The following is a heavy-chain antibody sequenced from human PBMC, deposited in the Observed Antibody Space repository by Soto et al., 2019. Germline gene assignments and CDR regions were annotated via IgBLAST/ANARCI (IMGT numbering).Heavy chain of an antibody. Sequence: ETLSLTCTVSGGSINYSYWTWIRQPPGKGLEWIGYISYTGSANYNASLKSRLTISVDTSKNQFSLKLSSVTAADTALYYCARVNYGDYYYGMDVWGQGTTVTVSS. CDR2: ISYTGSA. J-gene: IGHJ6*02. V-gene: IGHV4-59*01. CDR3: ARVNYGDYYYGMDV. CDR1: GGSINYSY. D-gene: IGHD4-17*01.